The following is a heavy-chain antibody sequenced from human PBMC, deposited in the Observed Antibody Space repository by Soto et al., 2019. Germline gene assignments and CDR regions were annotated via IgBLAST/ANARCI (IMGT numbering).Heavy chain of an antibody. V-gene: IGHV4-30-4*01. J-gene: IGHJ1*01. CDR1: GGSISSGDYY. D-gene: IGHD3-22*01. CDR3: ARARLRDSSGYYFED. CDR2: IYYSGST. Sequence: QVQLQESGPGLVKPSQTLSLTCTVSGGSISSGDYYWSWIRQPPGKGLEWIGYIYYSGSTYYNPSLKSRVTISVDTSKNQFSLKLSSVTAADTAEYYCARARLRDSSGYYFEDWGQGTLVTVSS.